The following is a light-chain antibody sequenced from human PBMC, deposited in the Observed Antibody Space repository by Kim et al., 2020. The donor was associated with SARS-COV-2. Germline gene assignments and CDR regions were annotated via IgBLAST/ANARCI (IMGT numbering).Light chain of an antibody. CDR2: GKN. Sequence: SYELTQDPAVSVALGQTVRITCQGDSLRRYYASWYQQKPGQAPVLVIYGKNNRPSGIPDRFSGSSSGNTASLTITGARAEDEADYYCNSRDSSGNHAVFGGGTQLTVL. CDR1: SLRRYY. J-gene: IGLJ7*01. V-gene: IGLV3-19*01. CDR3: NSRDSSGNHAV.